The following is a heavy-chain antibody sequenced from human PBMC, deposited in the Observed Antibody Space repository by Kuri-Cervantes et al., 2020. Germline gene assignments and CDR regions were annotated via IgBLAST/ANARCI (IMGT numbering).Heavy chain of an antibody. CDR2: VYHTGET. J-gene: IGHJ3*01. V-gene: IGHV4-4*01. Sequence: GPLRLPCAASVFTFSNAWMSWVRQSPGQGLEWIGEVYHTGETNYNPPLKGRLSISVDKSKNQFSLRLNSVTAADTAVYFCARDSSGWVKFRDAYDVWGQGTLVTVSS. CDR1: VFTFSNAW. D-gene: IGHD6-25*01. CDR3: ARDSSGWVKFRDAYDV.